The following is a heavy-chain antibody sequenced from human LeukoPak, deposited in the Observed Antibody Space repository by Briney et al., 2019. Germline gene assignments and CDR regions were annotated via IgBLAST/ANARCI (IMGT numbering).Heavy chain of an antibody. J-gene: IGHJ5*02. CDR1: GGSISSSSYY. Sequence: SGTLSLTCTVSGGSISSSSYYWGWIRQPPGKGLEWIGSIYYSGSTYYNPSLKSRVTISVDTSKNQFSLKLSSVTAADTAVYYCARQGSSWYGVSWFDPWGQGTLVTVSS. CDR3: ARQGSSWYGVSWFDP. D-gene: IGHD6-13*01. CDR2: IYYSGST. V-gene: IGHV4-39*01.